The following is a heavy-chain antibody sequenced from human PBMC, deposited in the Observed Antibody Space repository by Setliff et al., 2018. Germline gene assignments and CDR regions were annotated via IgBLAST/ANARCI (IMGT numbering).Heavy chain of an antibody. D-gene: IGHD1-26*01. CDR2: IWPGDSDT. Sequence: GESLKISCQGSGFRFTSHRIGWVRQMPGKGLEWMGLIWPGDSDTKYSPSFQGRVTISADKSINTAYLQWSSLKASDTAIYYCARVGPLTDDAFDIWGQGTMVTVSS. V-gene: IGHV5-51*01. CDR3: ARVGPLTDDAFDI. CDR1: GFRFTSHR. J-gene: IGHJ3*02.